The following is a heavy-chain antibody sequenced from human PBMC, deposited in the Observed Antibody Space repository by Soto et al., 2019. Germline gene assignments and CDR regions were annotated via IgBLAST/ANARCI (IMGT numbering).Heavy chain of an antibody. Sequence: GGSLRLSCAASGFTFSSYAMSWVRQAPGKGLEWVSAISGSGGSTYYADSVKGRFTISRDNSKNTLYLQMNSLRAEDTAVYYCASITGTEGWFGELFPSFDYWGQGTLVTVSS. J-gene: IGHJ4*02. CDR3: ASITGTEGWFGELFPSFDY. V-gene: IGHV3-23*01. D-gene: IGHD3-10*01. CDR2: ISGSGGST. CDR1: GFTFSSYA.